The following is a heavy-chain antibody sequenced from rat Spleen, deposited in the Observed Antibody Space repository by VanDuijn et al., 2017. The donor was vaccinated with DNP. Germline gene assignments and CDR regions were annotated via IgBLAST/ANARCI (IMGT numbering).Heavy chain of an antibody. CDR2: IIYDGSRT. D-gene: IGHD1-2*01. V-gene: IGHV5S10*01. CDR1: GFTFSDYN. J-gene: IGHJ3*01. Sequence: EVQLVESGGGLVQPGRSLKLSCAASGFTFSDYNMAWVRQAPKKGLEWVATIIYDGSRTYYRDSVKGRFTISRDNAKSTLYLQMDTLRSEDNATDYSATQDDYSSANWFAYWGHGSLVTVSS. CDR3: ATQDDYSSANWFAY.